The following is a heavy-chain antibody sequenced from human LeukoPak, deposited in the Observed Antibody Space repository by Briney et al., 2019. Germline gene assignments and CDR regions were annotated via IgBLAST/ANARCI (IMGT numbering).Heavy chain of an antibody. CDR3: ARGAGYNYPYYFDY. V-gene: IGHV3-53*01. J-gene: IGHJ4*02. D-gene: IGHD5-24*01. CDR1: GFTVSSNY. Sequence: GGSLRLSCAASGFTVSSNYMNWVRQAPGKGPEWVSVIYGGGNIYYADSVKGRFTISRDNSKNTLYLQMNSLRAEDTAVYYCARGAGYNYPYYFDYWGQGTLVTVSS. CDR2: IYGGGNI.